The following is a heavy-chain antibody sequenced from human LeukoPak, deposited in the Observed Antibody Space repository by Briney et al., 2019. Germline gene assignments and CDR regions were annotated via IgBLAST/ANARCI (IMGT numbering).Heavy chain of an antibody. CDR2: ISYSGSS. V-gene: IGHV4-59*08. D-gene: IGHD2-8*01. Sequence: PSETLSLTCTVSGGSTSSYYWSWIRQTPGKALEWIGFISYSGSSNYNPSLKSRVTTSLDTSKNQFALKLSSVTAADTAVYYCARHRDCSNGICYLSYFDAWGQGTLVTVSS. CDR1: GGSTSSYY. CDR3: ARHRDCSNGICYLSYFDA. J-gene: IGHJ4*02.